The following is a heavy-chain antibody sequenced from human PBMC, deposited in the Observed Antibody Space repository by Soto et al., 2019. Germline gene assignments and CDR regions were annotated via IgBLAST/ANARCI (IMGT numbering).Heavy chain of an antibody. Sequence: QVQLVQSGAEVKKPGSSVKVSCKASGDTFSSYAINWVRQAPGQGLEWMGGIIPMCGTANYAQKFKGRVTITAGESTSTVYMKLSSLRSEDTAVYYCARVGPAHYYDSSGYYSPLDYWGQGTLVTVSS. D-gene: IGHD3-22*01. CDR3: ARVGPAHYYDSSGYYSPLDY. CDR1: GDTFSSYA. J-gene: IGHJ4*02. CDR2: IIPMCGTA. V-gene: IGHV1-69*01.